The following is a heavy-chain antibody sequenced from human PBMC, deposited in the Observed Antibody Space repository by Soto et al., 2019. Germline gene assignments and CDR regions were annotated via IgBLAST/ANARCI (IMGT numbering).Heavy chain of an antibody. V-gene: IGHV3-11*06. J-gene: IGHJ3*02. CDR3: ARRCRVFRLGVDAFDI. D-gene: IGHD3-3*01. CDR2: ISGTGTST. Sequence: PGGSLRLSCTASGFTFSDYYMSWIRQAPGKGLEWVSYISGTGTSTNYADSVRGRFTISRDNAKNSLHLHMNSLRVEDTALYYCARRCRVFRLGVDAFDIWGQGTMVTGSS. CDR1: GFTFSDYY.